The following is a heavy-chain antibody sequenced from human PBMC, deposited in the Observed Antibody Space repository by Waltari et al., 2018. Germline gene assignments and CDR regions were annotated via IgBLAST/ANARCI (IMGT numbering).Heavy chain of an antibody. V-gene: IGHV1-69*08. CDR2: IIPIFGTA. CDR3: ARERGLGEQWLVGVYYYGMDV. J-gene: IGHJ6*02. Sequence: QVQLVQSGAEVKKPGSSVKVSCKASGGTFSSYAISWVRQAPGQGLEWMGRIIPIFGTANYAQKFQGRVTITADKSTSTAYMELSSLRSEDTAVYYCARERGLGEQWLVGVYYYGMDVWGQGTTVTVSS. D-gene: IGHD6-19*01. CDR1: GGTFSSYA.